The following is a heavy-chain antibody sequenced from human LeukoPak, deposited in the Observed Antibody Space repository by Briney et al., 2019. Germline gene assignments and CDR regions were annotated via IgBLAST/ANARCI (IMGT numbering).Heavy chain of an antibody. Sequence: GASVKVSCKVSGYSFTAHFIHWVRQAPGQGLEWMGWIDPNSGGTNCAQKFQGRVTMTRDTSVSAVYMELSSLRSDDTAVYYCARAPLGLPFDYWGQGSLVTVSS. J-gene: IGHJ4*02. CDR3: ARAPLGLPFDY. CDR1: GYSFTAHF. CDR2: IDPNSGGT. V-gene: IGHV1-2*02.